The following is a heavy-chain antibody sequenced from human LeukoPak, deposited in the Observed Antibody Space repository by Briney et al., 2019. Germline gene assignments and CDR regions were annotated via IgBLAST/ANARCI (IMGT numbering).Heavy chain of an antibody. CDR2: IYRSETA. D-gene: IGHD3-9*01. Sequence: SETLSLTCTVSGYSISSGYFWGWMRQPPGEGLEWIGIIYRSETAHYNPSLKSRVTISVDTSNNQFSLKLSSVAAADTAVYYCARRVLYYDILTGYYALTFGYMDVWGKGTTVTVSS. V-gene: IGHV4-38-2*02. J-gene: IGHJ6*03. CDR1: GYSISSGYF. CDR3: ARRVLYYDILTGYYALTFGYMDV.